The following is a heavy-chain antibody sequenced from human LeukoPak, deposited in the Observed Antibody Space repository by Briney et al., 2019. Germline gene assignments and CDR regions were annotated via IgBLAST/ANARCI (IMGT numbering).Heavy chain of an antibody. CDR3: ARDRASHPTWELSGFDY. CDR1: GFTFSSYS. D-gene: IGHD1-26*01. J-gene: IGHJ4*02. V-gene: IGHV3-21*01. Sequence: PGGSLRLSSAASGFTFSSYSMNWVRQAPGKGLEWVSCISTSSSYIYYADSVKGRFTISRDNAKNSLYLQINSLRAEDTAVYYCARDRASHPTWELSGFDYWGQGTLVTVSS. CDR2: ISTSSSYI.